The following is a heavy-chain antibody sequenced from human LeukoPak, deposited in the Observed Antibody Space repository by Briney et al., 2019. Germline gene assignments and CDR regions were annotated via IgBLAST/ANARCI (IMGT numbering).Heavy chain of an antibody. CDR2: ISAYNGNT. Sequence: GASVKVSCKASGGTFSSYAISWVRQAPGQGLEWMGWISAYNGNTNYAQKLQGRVTMTTDTSTSTAYMELRSLRSDDTAVYYCARQLGIAAADVIDYWGQGTLVTVSS. CDR1: GGTFSSYA. V-gene: IGHV1-18*01. D-gene: IGHD6-13*01. CDR3: ARQLGIAAADVIDY. J-gene: IGHJ4*02.